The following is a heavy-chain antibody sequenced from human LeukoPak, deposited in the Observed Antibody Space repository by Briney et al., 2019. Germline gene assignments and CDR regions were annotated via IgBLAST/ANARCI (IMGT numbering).Heavy chain of an antibody. Sequence: GGSLRLSCAASGFTFSSYAMHWVRQAPGKGLEYVSAISSNGGSTYYANSVKGRFTISRDNSKNTLYLQMGSLRAEDMAVYYCARGYDFWSGYWSHSDYWGQGTLVTVFS. CDR3: ARGYDFWSGYWSHSDY. CDR1: GFTFSSYA. V-gene: IGHV3-64*01. J-gene: IGHJ4*02. D-gene: IGHD3-3*01. CDR2: ISSNGGST.